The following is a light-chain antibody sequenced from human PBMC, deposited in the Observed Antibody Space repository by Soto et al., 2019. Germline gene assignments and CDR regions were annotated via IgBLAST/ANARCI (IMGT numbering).Light chain of an antibody. V-gene: IGKV3-15*01. Sequence: EIVMTQSPATLSVSPGERATLSCRASQSVSSNLAWYQQKPVQAPRLLIYGASTRATGVPARFSGSGSGTEFTLTISSLQPEDFAIYYCQQYNNWPPWTFGQGTKVDIK. CDR2: GAS. CDR3: QQYNNWPPWT. CDR1: QSVSSN. J-gene: IGKJ1*01.